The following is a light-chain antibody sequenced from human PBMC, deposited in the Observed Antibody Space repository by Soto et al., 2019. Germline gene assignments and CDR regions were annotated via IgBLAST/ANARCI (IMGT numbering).Light chain of an antibody. Sequence: QSALTQPRSVSGSPGQSVTISCTGTSSDVGGYNYVSWYQHHPGKAPKLMIYDVSKRPSGVPDRFSGSKSGNTASLTISGLQAEDEADYYCCSYAGSNNFVFGTGTKLTVL. V-gene: IGLV2-11*01. CDR1: SSDVGGYNY. J-gene: IGLJ1*01. CDR2: DVS. CDR3: CSYAGSNNFV.